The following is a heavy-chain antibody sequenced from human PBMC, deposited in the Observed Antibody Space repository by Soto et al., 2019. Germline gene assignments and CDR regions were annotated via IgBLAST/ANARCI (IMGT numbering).Heavy chain of an antibody. Sequence: SETLSLTCTVSGASISGFYWSWIRKSAGKGLEWIGRIYATGTTDYNPSLKSRVMMPVDTSKKQFSLKLRSVTAADTAVYYCVRDGTKTLRDWFDPWGQGISVTVSS. J-gene: IGHJ5*02. CDR2: IYATGTT. V-gene: IGHV4-4*07. D-gene: IGHD1-1*01. CDR3: VRDGTKTLRDWFDP. CDR1: GASISGFY.